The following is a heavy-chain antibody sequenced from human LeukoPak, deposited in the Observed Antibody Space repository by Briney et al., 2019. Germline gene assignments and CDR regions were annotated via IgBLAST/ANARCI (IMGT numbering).Heavy chain of an antibody. D-gene: IGHD3-10*01. Sequence: GGCLRLSCAASVFSFNNYWFHWVRQAPWEGLVWVSRTNEHGTIINYADSVKGRFTISRDNAKNTLYLQMNSLRTEDSALYYCVVDLSGSADYWGQGTLVTVSS. V-gene: IGHV3-74*01. CDR3: VVDLSGSADY. CDR1: VFSFNNYW. J-gene: IGHJ4*02. CDR2: TNEHGTII.